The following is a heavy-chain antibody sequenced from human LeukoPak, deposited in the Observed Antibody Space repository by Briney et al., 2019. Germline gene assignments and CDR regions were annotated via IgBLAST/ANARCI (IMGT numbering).Heavy chain of an antibody. J-gene: IGHJ4*02. Sequence: GGSLRLSCAASGFTCSSYAMIWVRQAPGKGLEGVSAVRGSDAGTSYADSVKRRFTISRDNTKNTLYRQMNRLRAEDTAVYYCAKNRGGSYYSGSDYWGQGTLVTVSS. CDR1: GFTCSSYA. CDR2: VRGSDAGT. D-gene: IGHD1-26*01. CDR3: AKNRGGSYYSGSDY. V-gene: IGHV3-23*01.